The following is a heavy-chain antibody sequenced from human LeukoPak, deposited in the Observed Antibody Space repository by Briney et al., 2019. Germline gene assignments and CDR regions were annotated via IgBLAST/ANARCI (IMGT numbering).Heavy chain of an antibody. Sequence: PGGSLTLSCAASGFSVTDYYMSWVRHSPGKGLEWLSVTYIAGTTHYASSLEGRFTVSKDSSKNALFLQMNTLRPDDTAVYYCARDGRIRGYYFMDVWGNGTSVTVSS. CDR2: TYIAGTT. J-gene: IGHJ6*03. V-gene: IGHV3-66*02. CDR3: ARDGRIRGYYFMDV. CDR1: GFSVTDYY. D-gene: IGHD2-8*01.